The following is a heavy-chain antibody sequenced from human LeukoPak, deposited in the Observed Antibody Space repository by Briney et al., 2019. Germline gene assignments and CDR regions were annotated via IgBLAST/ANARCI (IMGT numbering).Heavy chain of an antibody. J-gene: IGHJ6*02. V-gene: IGHV4-59*01. CDR3: ARTPVAAAGPYYYYYGMDV. CDR2: IYYSGST. D-gene: IGHD6-13*01. CDR1: GGSISSYY. Sequence: SETLSLTCTVSGGSISSYYWSWIRQPPGKGLEWIGYIYYSGSTNYNPSLKSRVTISADTSKNQFPLKLSSVTAADTAVYYCARTPVAAAGPYYYYYGMDVWGQGTTVTVSS.